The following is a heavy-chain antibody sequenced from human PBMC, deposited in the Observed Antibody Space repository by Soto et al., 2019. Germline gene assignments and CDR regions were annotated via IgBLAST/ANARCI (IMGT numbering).Heavy chain of an antibody. CDR2: ISAYNGNT. CDR3: ASVGGNHADYYFDY. J-gene: IGHJ4*02. Sequence: ASEKVSCRASGYTFTSYGISWVRHAPGQGLEWMGWISAYNGNTNYAQKLQGRVTMTTDTSTSTAYMELRSLRSDDTAVYYCASVGGNHADYYFDYWGQGTLVTVSS. D-gene: IGHD2-15*01. CDR1: GYTFTSYG. V-gene: IGHV1-18*01.